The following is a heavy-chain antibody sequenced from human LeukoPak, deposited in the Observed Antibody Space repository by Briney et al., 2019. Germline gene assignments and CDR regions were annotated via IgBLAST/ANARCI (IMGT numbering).Heavy chain of an antibody. Sequence: SETLSLTCAVYGGSFSDYSWNWIRQPPGKGLEWTGEITHSGSTNYNPSLKSRVSISLDPSKNQISLKLRSVTAADTAVYYCARDVVDSGGYYYVYLDYWGQGTQVTVSS. J-gene: IGHJ4*02. CDR3: ARDVVDSGGYYYVYLDY. V-gene: IGHV4-34*01. D-gene: IGHD3-22*01. CDR2: ITHSGST. CDR1: GGSFSDYS.